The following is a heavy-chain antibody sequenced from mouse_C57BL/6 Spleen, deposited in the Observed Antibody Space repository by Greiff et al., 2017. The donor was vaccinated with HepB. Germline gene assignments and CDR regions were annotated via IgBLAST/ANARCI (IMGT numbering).Heavy chain of an antibody. CDR2: IYPGSGNT. D-gene: IGHD2-1*01. V-gene: IGHV1-66*01. J-gene: IGHJ4*01. CDR1: GYSFTSYY. Sequence: QVQLKESGPELVKPGASVKISCKASGYSFTSYYIHWVKQRPGQGLEWIGWIYPGSGNTKYNEKFKGKATLTADTSSSTAYMQLSSLTSEDSAVYYCARWRGNYLYAMDYWGQGTSVTVSS. CDR3: ARWRGNYLYAMDY.